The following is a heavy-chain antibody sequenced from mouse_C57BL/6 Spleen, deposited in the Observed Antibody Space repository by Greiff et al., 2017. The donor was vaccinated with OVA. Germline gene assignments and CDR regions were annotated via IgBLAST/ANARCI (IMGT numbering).Heavy chain of an antibody. D-gene: IGHD3-2*01. CDR1: GYAFSSSW. Sequence: QVQLQQSGPELVKPGASVKISCKASGYAFSSSWMNWVQQRPGKGLEWIGRIYPGDGDTNYNGKFKGKATLTADKSSSTAYMQLSSLTSEDSAVYFCATRQFFDFWGKGTTLTVSS. CDR3: ATRQFFDF. J-gene: IGHJ2*01. V-gene: IGHV1-82*01. CDR2: IYPGDGDT.